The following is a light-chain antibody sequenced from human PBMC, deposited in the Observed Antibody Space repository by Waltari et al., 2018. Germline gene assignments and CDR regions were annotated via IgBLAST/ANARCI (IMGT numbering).Light chain of an antibody. CDR2: KAS. Sequence: ISSWLAWYQQKPGKAPKLLIYKASYLESGVPSRFSGSGSGTEFTLTITSLQPYDFATYYCQQYDTFLATFGPGTTVEI. J-gene: IGKJ1*01. V-gene: IGKV1-5*03. CDR1: ISSW. CDR3: QQYDTFLAT.